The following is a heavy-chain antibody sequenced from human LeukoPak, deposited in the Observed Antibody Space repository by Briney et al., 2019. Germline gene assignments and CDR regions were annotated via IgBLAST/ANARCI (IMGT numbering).Heavy chain of an antibody. CDR1: GFTFSGFW. Sequence: GGSLRLSCAASGFTFSGFWMHWVRQAPGEGPAWISQIKYDGSWTTYADSVKGRFTISRDNAKHMLYLQMNSLRDEGTAVYFCAATTVPHGLDVWGQGTTVIVSS. D-gene: IGHD4-17*01. CDR3: AATTVPHGLDV. V-gene: IGHV3-74*01. J-gene: IGHJ6*02. CDR2: IKYDGSWT.